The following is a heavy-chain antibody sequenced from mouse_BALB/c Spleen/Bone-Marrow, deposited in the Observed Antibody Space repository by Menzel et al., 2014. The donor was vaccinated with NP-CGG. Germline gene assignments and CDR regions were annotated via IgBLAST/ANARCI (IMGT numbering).Heavy chain of an antibody. CDR3: ARPGYYGDRDV. V-gene: IGHV4-1*02. Sequence: EVQLVESGGGLVQPGGSLKLSCAASGFDFSSYWMTWVRQAPGKGLEWIGDINPDSSTINYTQSLKDKFIISRDNAKNTLYLQMSKVRSEDTALYYCARPGYYGDRDVWGAGTPVTVSS. D-gene: IGHD1-2*01. CDR2: INPDSSTI. J-gene: IGHJ1*01. CDR1: GFDFSSYW.